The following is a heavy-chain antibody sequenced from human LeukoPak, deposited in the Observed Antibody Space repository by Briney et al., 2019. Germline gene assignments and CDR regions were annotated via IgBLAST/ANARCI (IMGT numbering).Heavy chain of an antibody. D-gene: IGHD3-22*01. V-gene: IGHV4-61*02. J-gene: IGHJ3*02. CDR1: GGSISSGSYY. CDR3: ARDLRLGDSSGYYYSAAFDI. CDR2: IYTSGST. Sequence: PSGTLSLTCTVSGGSISSGSYYWSWIRQPAGKGLEWIGRIYTSGSTNYNPSLKSRVTISVDTSKNQFSLKLSSVTAADTAVYYCARDLRLGDSSGYYYSAAFDIWGQGTMVTVSS.